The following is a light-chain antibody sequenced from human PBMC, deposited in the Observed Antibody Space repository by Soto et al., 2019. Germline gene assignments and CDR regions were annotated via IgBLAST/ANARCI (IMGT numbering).Light chain of an antibody. CDR1: QSVSGN. CDR2: GAS. Sequence: IAMTQSPATVSGSPGERVTLSCRASQSVSGNVAWYHQKPGQPPRLLVYGASTTATDIPARFFGSGSETYFTLTITRLQSEDFGIDYCQQLNSWPRTFGQGTKVEIK. V-gene: IGKV3-15*01. CDR3: QQLNSWPRT. J-gene: IGKJ1*01.